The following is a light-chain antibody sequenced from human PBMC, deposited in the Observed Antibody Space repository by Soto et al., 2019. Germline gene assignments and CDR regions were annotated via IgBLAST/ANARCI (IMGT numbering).Light chain of an antibody. J-gene: IGKJ1*01. CDR3: QHYNSYSEA. Sequence: DIQMTQSPSTLSASVGDRVTITCRASKNINTWVAWYQQKPGKAPKLLIYKASTLKSGVPSRFSGSGSGTEFTLTISSLQPDDFATYYCQHYNSYSEAFGQGTKVDIK. V-gene: IGKV1-5*03. CDR1: KNINTW. CDR2: KAS.